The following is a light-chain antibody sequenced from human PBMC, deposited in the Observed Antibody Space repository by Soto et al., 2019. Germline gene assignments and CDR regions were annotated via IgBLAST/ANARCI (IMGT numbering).Light chain of an antibody. V-gene: IGKV1-5*03. Sequence: DVQMTQSPSTLSASVVDRVTITCRASQSISTWLAWYQQKPGKAPNLLIYKASSLESGVPSRFSGSGSGTDFTLTISSLQPDDCATYDGQHYNTYPGRVGQGTMAEIK. CDR2: KAS. CDR1: QSISTW. CDR3: QHYNTYPGR. J-gene: IGKJ1*01.